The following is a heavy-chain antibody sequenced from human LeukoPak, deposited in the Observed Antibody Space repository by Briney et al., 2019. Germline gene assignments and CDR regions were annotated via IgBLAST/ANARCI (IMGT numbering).Heavy chain of an antibody. D-gene: IGHD2-15*01. CDR3: ARCGVAGSYFYGTDV. Sequence: SQTLSLTCTVSGGSISSGSYYWSWIRQPAGKGLEWIGRMFTSGSTNYNPSLKSRVSISLDTSKNQFSLKLSSVTAADTALYYCARCGVAGSYFYGTDVWGQGTTVTVSS. CDR1: GGSISSGSYY. V-gene: IGHV4-61*02. J-gene: IGHJ6*02. CDR2: MFTSGST.